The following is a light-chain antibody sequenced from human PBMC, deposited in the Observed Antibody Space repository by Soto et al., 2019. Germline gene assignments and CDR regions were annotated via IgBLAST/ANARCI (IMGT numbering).Light chain of an antibody. CDR3: QQYNNWPPWT. Sequence: ILMTQSPATLSVSPGERATLSCRASQSVGNNFAWYQQKPGQAPRLLIYDASTRATGIPARFSGSGSGTEFTLTISGLQSEDFAVYYCQQYNNWPPWTFGQGTKVEIK. V-gene: IGKV3-15*01. CDR2: DAS. J-gene: IGKJ1*01. CDR1: QSVGNN.